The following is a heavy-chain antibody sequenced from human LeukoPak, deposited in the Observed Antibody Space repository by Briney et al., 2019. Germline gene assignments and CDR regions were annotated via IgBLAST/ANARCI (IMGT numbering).Heavy chain of an antibody. J-gene: IGHJ3*02. CDR3: ARDYYDSRGEAFDI. V-gene: IGHV4-59*11. CDR2: IFYVGST. CDR1: GDSIGSHY. Sequence: PSETLSVTCTVSGDSIGSHYWSWIRQPRGKGLEWIGYIFYVGSTNYNPSLKSRVTISVDTSKNQFSLKLNSVTAADTAVYYCARDYYDSRGEAFDIWGQGTMVTVSS. D-gene: IGHD3-22*01.